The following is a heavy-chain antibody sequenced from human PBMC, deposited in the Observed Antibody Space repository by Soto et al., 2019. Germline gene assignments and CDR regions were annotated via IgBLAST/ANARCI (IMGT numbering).Heavy chain of an antibody. CDR2: IYSTGST. J-gene: IGHJ2*01. D-gene: IGHD3-22*01. Sequence: QVQLQESGPGLVKPSQTLSLTCTVSGASISSGGYYWTWIRQHPGKGLEWIGYIYSTGSTLYNPSLKSRVSISVDTSNNQFSLRRISVTAADTAVYYCARSTMIVTVTQGSFDLWGRGTLVTVSS. V-gene: IGHV4-31*03. CDR3: ARSTMIVTVTQGSFDL. CDR1: GASISSGGYY.